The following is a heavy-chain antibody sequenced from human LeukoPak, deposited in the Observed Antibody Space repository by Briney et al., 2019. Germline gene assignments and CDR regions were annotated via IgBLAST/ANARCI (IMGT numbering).Heavy chain of an antibody. CDR1: GGTFSSYA. Sequence: GASVKVSCKASGGTFSSYAISWVRQAPGQGLEWMGRIIPILGIANYAQKFQGRVTITADKSTSTAYMELSSLRSEDTAVYYCAREHCSGGSCYYYYYGMDLWGQGTTVTVSS. J-gene: IGHJ6*02. CDR3: AREHCSGGSCYYYYYGMDL. D-gene: IGHD2-15*01. CDR2: IIPILGIA. V-gene: IGHV1-69*04.